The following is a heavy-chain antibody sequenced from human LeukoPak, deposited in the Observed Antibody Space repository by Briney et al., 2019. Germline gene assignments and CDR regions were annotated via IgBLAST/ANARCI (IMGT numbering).Heavy chain of an antibody. D-gene: IGHD5-18*01. V-gene: IGHV3-9*01. CDR3: ARDKVDTAMVFGY. Sequence: GGSLRLSCTASGFTFDDYAMHWVRQAPGKGLEWVSGITWNSGSIDYADSVKGRFTISRDNAKNSLYLQMNSLRAEDTAVYYCARDKVDTAMVFGYWGQGTLVTVSS. CDR1: GFTFDDYA. CDR2: ITWNSGSI. J-gene: IGHJ4*02.